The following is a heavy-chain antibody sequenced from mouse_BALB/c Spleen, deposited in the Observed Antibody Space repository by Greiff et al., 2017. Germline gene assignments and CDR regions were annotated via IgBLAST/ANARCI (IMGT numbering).Heavy chain of an antibody. CDR2: INPSNGRT. J-gene: IGHJ4*01. V-gene: IGHV1S81*02. CDR3: ARSDGYYDAMDY. Sequence: QVQLKQPGAELVKPGASVKLSCKASGYTFTSYWMHWVKQRPGQGLEWIGEINPSNGRTNYNEKFKSKATLTVDKSSSTAYMQLSSLTSEDSAVYYCARSDGYYDAMDYWGQGTSVTVSS. CDR1: GYTFTSYW. D-gene: IGHD2-3*01.